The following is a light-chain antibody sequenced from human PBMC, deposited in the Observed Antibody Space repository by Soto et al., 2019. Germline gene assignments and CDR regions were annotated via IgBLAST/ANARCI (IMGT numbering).Light chain of an antibody. CDR1: QSINSN. V-gene: IGKV3-15*01. CDR2: AAS. J-gene: IGKJ5*01. Sequence: ELLITQSPSTISLSPLDRATLSCMASQSINSNLAWYQQQPGQAPRLLIYAASTRATAVPDRFSGSGSGTDFTLTITSLQSDDFAVYFCQHYTDRTNTLGQGTRLEIK. CDR3: QHYTDRTNT.